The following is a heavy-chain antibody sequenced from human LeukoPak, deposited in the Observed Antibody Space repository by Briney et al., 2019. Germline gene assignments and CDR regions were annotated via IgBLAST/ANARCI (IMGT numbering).Heavy chain of an antibody. CDR3: ATPRSSTDAFDI. J-gene: IGHJ3*02. Sequence: GASVQVSCKASGYTFTDYYMHWVQQAPGKGLEWMGRVDPEDGETIYAEKFQGRVTITADTSTDTAYMELSSLRSEDTAVYYCATPRSSTDAFDIWGQGTMVTVSS. CDR1: GYTFTDYY. D-gene: IGHD6-6*01. V-gene: IGHV1-69-2*01. CDR2: VDPEDGET.